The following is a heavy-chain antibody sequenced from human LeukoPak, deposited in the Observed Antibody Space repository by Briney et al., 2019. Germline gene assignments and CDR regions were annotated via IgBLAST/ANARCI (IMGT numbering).Heavy chain of an antibody. J-gene: IGHJ6*03. D-gene: IGHD6-19*01. CDR2: IYSGGST. CDR3: ARDGAVAGNRGKNYYYYMDV. CDR1: GFTVSSSY. V-gene: IGHV3-53*01. Sequence: PGGSLRPSCAASGFTVSSSYMSWVRQAPGKGLEWVSLIYSGGSTYYAPSVRGRFTISRDNSKNTLYLQMNSLRPEDTAVYYCARDGAVAGNRGKNYYYYMDVWGKGTTVTVSS.